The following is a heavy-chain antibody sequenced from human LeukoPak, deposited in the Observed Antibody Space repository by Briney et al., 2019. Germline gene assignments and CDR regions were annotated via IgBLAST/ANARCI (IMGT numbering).Heavy chain of an antibody. J-gene: IGHJ4*02. CDR3: ARRKSSGWFRYFDF. Sequence: PSETLSLTCTVSGGSISSSSYYWGWIREPPGKGLEWIGSIYYSGSTYYNPSLKSRVTISVDTSRNQFSLKLSSVNAADTAVYSCARRKSSGWFRYFDFWGQGTLVTVSS. CDR1: GGSISSSSYY. D-gene: IGHD6-19*01. CDR2: IYYSGST. V-gene: IGHV4-39*01.